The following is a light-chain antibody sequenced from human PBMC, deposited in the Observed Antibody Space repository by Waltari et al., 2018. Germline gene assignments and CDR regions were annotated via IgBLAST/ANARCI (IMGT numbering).Light chain of an antibody. Sequence: DIVMTQSPDSLAVSLGERATITCKSSQSVLYSSHNKNYLAWYQQKPGQPPKLLISWASTRESGVPDRFSGSKSGTSASLAITGLQAEDEADYYCQSYDSSLSGYVFGTGT. V-gene: IGKV4-1*01. CDR2: WAS. CDR3: QSYDSSLSGYV. J-gene: IGKJ3*01. CDR1: QSVLYSSHNKNY.